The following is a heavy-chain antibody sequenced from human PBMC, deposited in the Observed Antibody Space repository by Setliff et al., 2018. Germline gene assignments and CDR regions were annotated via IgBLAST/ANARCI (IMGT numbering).Heavy chain of an antibody. CDR3: AREYYYARSRNFDY. J-gene: IGHJ4*02. D-gene: IGHD3-22*01. Sequence: PSETLSLTCTVSGGSISSGSYYWTWIRQHPGKGLEWIGYIYYSGSTNYNPSLKSRVSISVDTSKNQFSLRLTSVTAADTAVYYCAREYYYARSRNFDYWGQGTLVTVSS. CDR1: GGSISSGSYY. V-gene: IGHV4-61*01. CDR2: IYYSGST.